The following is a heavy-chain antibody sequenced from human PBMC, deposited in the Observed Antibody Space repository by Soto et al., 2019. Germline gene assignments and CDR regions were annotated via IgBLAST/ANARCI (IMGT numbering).Heavy chain of an antibody. CDR2: IYNSGST. J-gene: IGHJ4*02. Sequence: SETLSLTCAVSGGSISSSNWRSWVRQPPGKGLEWIGEIYNSGSTNYNPSLKSRVTISVDKSKNQFSLKLRSVTAADAAVYYFARVIAAAGLYFDYWGQGTMVTVSS. V-gene: IGHV4-4*02. D-gene: IGHD6-13*01. CDR1: GGSISSSNW. CDR3: ARVIAAAGLYFDY.